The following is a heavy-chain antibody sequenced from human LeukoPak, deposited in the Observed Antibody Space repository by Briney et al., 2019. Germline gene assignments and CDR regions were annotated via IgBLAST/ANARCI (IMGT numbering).Heavy chain of an antibody. CDR2: ISAYNGNT. D-gene: IGHD2-8*01. CDR1: GYTFTIYG. Sequence: ASVTVSCKASGYTFTIYGISWGRQAPGQGREGVGWISAYNGNTNYAQKLQGRVTMTTDTSTSTAYMELRSLRSDDTAVYYCATGDAICTNGVCSRTGYGMDVWGQGTTVTVSS. J-gene: IGHJ6*02. CDR3: ATGDAICTNGVCSRTGYGMDV. V-gene: IGHV1-18*01.